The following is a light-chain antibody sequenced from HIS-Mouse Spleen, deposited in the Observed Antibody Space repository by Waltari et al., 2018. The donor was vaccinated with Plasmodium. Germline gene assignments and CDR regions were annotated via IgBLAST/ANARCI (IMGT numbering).Light chain of an antibody. CDR2: GAS. CDR3: QQYGSSPYT. V-gene: IGKV3-20*01. Sequence: ELVLTQSPGTLSLSPGERATLSCRASQSVSSSYLAWYQQKPGQAPRLLIYGASSRATGIPDRFSGIGSGTDFTFTISRLEPEDFAVYYCQQYGSSPYTFGQGTKLEIK. CDR1: QSVSSSY. J-gene: IGKJ2*01.